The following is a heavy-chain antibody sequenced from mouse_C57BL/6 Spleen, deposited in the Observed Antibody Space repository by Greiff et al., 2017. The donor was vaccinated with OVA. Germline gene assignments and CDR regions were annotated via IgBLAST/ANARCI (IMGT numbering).Heavy chain of an antibody. CDR2: INPSSGYT. V-gene: IGHV1-4*01. CDR3: AREGDDYDGFAY. CDR1: GYTFTSYT. Sequence: QVQLKESGAELARPGASVKMSCKASGYTFTSYTMHWVKQRPGQGLEWIGYINPSSGYTKYNQKFKDKATLTADKSSSTAYMQLSSLTSEDSAVYYCAREGDDYDGFAYWGQGTLVTVSA. D-gene: IGHD2-4*01. J-gene: IGHJ3*01.